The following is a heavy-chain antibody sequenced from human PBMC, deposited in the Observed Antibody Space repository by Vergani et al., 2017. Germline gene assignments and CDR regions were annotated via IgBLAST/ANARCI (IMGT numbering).Heavy chain of an antibody. Sequence: QVQLQQWGAGLLKPSETLSLTCAVYGGSFSGYYWSWIRPPPGKGREWIGENNHRGSTNYNPYLKSRVTISVDTSKNQFSLKLSSVTDADTAVYYCAIYRSGSYYGSRGWFDPWGQGTLVTVSS. CDR3: AIYRSGSYYGSRGWFDP. V-gene: IGHV4-34*01. D-gene: IGHD1-26*01. CDR2: NNHRGST. J-gene: IGHJ5*02. CDR1: GGSFSGYY.